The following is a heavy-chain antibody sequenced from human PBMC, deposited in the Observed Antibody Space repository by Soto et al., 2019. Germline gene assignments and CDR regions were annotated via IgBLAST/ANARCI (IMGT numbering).Heavy chain of an antibody. Sequence: SETLSLTCAVYGGSLSGYYWSWIRQPPGKGLEWMGEINHSGSTNYNPSLKSRVTISVDTSKNQFSLKLSSVTAADTAVYYCARGPGHRVIVVVPAARAGMDVWGQGTTVTVSS. J-gene: IGHJ6*02. V-gene: IGHV4-34*01. CDR3: ARGPGHRVIVVVPAARAGMDV. CDR1: GGSLSGYY. CDR2: INHSGST. D-gene: IGHD2-2*01.